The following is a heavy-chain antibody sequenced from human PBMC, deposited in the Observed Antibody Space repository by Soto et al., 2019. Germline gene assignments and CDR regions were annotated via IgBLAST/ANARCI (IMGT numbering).Heavy chain of an antibody. V-gene: IGHV3-48*01. Sequence: GESLKISCAASGFTFSSYSMNWVRQAPGKGLEWVSYISSSSSTIYYADSVKGRFTISRDNAKNSLYLQMNSLRAEDTAVYYCARDGIIRVSGRITTVTDDFDYWGQGTLVTVSS. CDR1: GFTFSSYS. CDR2: ISSSSSTI. CDR3: ARDGIIRVSGRITTVTDDFDY. D-gene: IGHD4-17*01. J-gene: IGHJ4*02.